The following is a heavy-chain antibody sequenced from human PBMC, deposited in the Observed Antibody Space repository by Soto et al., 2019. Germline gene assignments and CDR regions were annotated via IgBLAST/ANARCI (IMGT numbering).Heavy chain of an antibody. CDR1: GGSFSGYY. CDR2: INHSGST. Sequence: QVQLQQWGAGLLKPSETLSLTCAVYGGSFSGYYWSWIRQPPWKGLEWIGEINHSGSTNYNPSLKSRVTISVDTSKNQFSLKLSSVTAADTAVYYCARRRSWYALGWFDPWGQGPLVTVSS. J-gene: IGHJ5*02. V-gene: IGHV4-34*01. CDR3: ARRRSWYALGWFDP. D-gene: IGHD6-13*01.